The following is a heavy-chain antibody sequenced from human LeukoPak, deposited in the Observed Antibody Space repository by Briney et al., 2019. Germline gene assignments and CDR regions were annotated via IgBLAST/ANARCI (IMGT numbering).Heavy chain of an antibody. CDR3: ARALLGYQPPFYYYYYYMDV. CDR1: GYTFTSYD. D-gene: IGHD2-2*01. Sequence: GASVKVSCKASGYTFTSYDINWVRQATGQGLEWMGWMNPNSGNTGYAQKFQGRVTITRNTSISTAYMELSSLRSEDTAVYYCARALLGYQPPFYYYYYYMDVWGKGTTVTVSS. CDR2: MNPNSGNT. V-gene: IGHV1-8*03. J-gene: IGHJ6*03.